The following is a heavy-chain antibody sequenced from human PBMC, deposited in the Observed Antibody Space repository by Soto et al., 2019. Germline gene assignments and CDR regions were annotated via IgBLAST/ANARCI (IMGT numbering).Heavy chain of an antibody. J-gene: IGHJ4*02. V-gene: IGHV3-30-3*01. CDR1: GFTFSSYA. CDR2: ISYDGSNK. D-gene: IGHD1-26*01. Sequence: GGSLRLSCAASGFTFSSYAMHWVRQAPGKGLEWVAVISYDGSNKYYADSVKGRFTISRDNSKNTLYLQMNSLRAEDTAVYYCARDFEGATHYWGQGTLVTVSS. CDR3: ARDFEGATHY.